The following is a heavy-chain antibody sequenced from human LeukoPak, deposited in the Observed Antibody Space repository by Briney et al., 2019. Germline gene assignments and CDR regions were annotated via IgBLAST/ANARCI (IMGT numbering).Heavy chain of an antibody. CDR1: GFTFSSYV. J-gene: IGHJ4*02. D-gene: IGHD3-22*01. CDR2: IRYDGSNK. V-gene: IGHV3-30*02. Sequence: PGGSLRLSCAASGFTFSSYVMHWVRQAPGKGLEWVAFIRYDGSNKYYADSVKGRFTISRDNSKNTLYLRVSSLRVDDTAVYYCARDPRGPTGYDSSARDTFDYWGQGTLVTVSS. CDR3: ARDPRGPTGYDSSARDTFDY.